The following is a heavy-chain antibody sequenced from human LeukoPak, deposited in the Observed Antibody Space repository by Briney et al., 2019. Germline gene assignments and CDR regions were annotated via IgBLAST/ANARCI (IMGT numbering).Heavy chain of an antibody. CDR1: GFTFTSSA. Sequence: ASVKVSCKASGFTFTSSAVQWVRQARGQRLEWIGWIVVGSGNTNYAQKFQERVTITRDTSISTAYMEVSRLRSDDTAVYYCARGGVYSGCDLGEDDYWGQGTLVTVSS. V-gene: IGHV1-58*01. D-gene: IGHD5-12*01. J-gene: IGHJ4*02. CDR3: ARGGVYSGCDLGEDDY. CDR2: IVVGSGNT.